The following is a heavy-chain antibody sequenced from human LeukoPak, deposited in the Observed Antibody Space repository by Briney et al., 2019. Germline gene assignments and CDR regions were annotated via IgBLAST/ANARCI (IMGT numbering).Heavy chain of an antibody. CDR3: AAVGYDSSSLPFDY. CDR2: TVVGCGNT. CDR1: RFTLPSPA. V-gene: IGHV1-58*02. Sequence: SVKVSRMASRFTLPSPAMQWVRQARGQRLEWIGWTVVGCGNTHSARKFQERDSINRDMSTSTAYLERGRLRSEDTAVYYCAAVGYDSSSLPFDYWGQGTLVTVSS. J-gene: IGHJ4*02. D-gene: IGHD3-22*01.